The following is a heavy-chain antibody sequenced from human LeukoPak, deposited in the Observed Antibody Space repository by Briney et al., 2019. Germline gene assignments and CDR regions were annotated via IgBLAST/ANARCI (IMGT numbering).Heavy chain of an antibody. CDR3: APLSGSFYKSNAWFDH. CDR1: GFTVSSNY. D-gene: IGHD3-10*01. J-gene: IGHJ5*02. CDR2: IYGASDT. Sequence: GGSLRLSCAASGFTVSSNYMSWVRQAPGKGLEWVSVIYGASDTFYADSVKGRFTISRDNSKNTLNLQMNSLRGEDTAVYYCAPLSGSFYKSNAWFDHWGQGSLVTVSS. V-gene: IGHV3-66*01.